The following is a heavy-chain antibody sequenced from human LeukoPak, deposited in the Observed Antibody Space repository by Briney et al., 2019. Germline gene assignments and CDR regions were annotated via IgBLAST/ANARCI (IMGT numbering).Heavy chain of an antibody. J-gene: IGHJ6*03. Sequence: SETLSLTCSVSGGSIISYYWSWIRQPPGKGLEWIGYIYYSGSTNYNPSLKSRVTISVDTSKNQFSLKLSSVTAADTAVYYCARAGIAVAGQYYYYYYYMDVWGKGTTVTVSS. CDR2: IYYSGST. CDR1: GGSIISYY. CDR3: ARAGIAVAGQYYYYYYYMDV. D-gene: IGHD6-19*01. V-gene: IGHV4-59*01.